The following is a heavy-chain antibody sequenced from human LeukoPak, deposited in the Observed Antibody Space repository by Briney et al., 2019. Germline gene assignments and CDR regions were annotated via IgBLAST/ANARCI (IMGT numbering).Heavy chain of an antibody. CDR1: GFTFSSYA. CDR3: AKRLLGRGSGWYMGGYYFDY. V-gene: IGHV3-23*01. D-gene: IGHD6-19*01. J-gene: IGHJ4*02. CDR2: IRGSGGST. Sequence: GGSLRLSCAASGFTFSSYAMSWVRQAPGKGLEWVSAIRGSGGSTYYADSVKGRFTISRDNSKNTLYLQMNSLRAEDTAVYYCAKRLLGRGSGWYMGGYYFDYWGQGTLVTVSS.